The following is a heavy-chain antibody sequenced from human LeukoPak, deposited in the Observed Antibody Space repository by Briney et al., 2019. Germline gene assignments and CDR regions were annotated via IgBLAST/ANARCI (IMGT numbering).Heavy chain of an antibody. V-gene: IGHV3-23*01. Sequence: PGGSLRLSCAASGFTFSSYAMSWVRQAPGKGLEWVSAISGSGGSTYYADSVKGRFTISRDNSKNTLYMQMNRLRAEDTPVYYXXKXWLXIAAAGDEFDYWGQGTLVTVSS. J-gene: IGHJ4*02. CDR3: XKXWLXIAAAGDEFDY. CDR1: GFTFSSYA. CDR2: ISGSGGST. D-gene: IGHD6-13*01.